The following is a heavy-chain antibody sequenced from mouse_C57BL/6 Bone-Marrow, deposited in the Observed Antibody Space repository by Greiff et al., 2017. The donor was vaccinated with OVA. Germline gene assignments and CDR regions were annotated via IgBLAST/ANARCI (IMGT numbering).Heavy chain of an antibody. CDR1: GYSFTGYY. D-gene: IGHD2-1*01. Sequence: VQLQQSGPELVKPGASVKISCKASGYSFTGYYMHWVKQSHGNILDWIGYIYPYNGVSSYNQKFKGKATLTVDKSSSTAYMELRSLTSEDSSVYFCARGEEVTGSWFAYWGQGTLVTVSA. J-gene: IGHJ3*01. CDR3: ARGEEVTGSWFAY. V-gene: IGHV1-31*01. CDR2: IYPYNGVS.